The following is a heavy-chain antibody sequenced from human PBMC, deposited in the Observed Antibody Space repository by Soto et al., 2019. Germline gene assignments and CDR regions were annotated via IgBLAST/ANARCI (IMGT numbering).Heavy chain of an antibody. J-gene: IGHJ4*02. D-gene: IGHD3-22*01. V-gene: IGHV2-70*04. Sequence: SGPTLVNPTQTLTLTCTISGFSLTTSVMRVSWIRQPPGKALEWLARIDWDDDKFYSTSLKTRLTISKDTSKNQVFLTMTNMDPVDTATYYCARHYYDSSGYYAFFDYWGQGTLVTVSS. CDR3: ARHYYDSSGYYAFFDY. CDR1: GFSLTTSVMR. CDR2: IDWDDDK.